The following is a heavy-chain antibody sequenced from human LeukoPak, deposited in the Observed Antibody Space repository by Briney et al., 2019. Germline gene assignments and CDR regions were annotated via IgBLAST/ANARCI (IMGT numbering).Heavy chain of an antibody. J-gene: IGHJ4*02. CDR2: ISSSSSYI. CDR1: GFTFSSYS. V-gene: IGHV3-21*01. CDR3: ARDPSTYYYDSFIDY. Sequence: AGGSLRLSCAASGFTFSSYSMNRVRQAPGKGLEWVSSISSSSSYIYYADSVKGRFTVSRDNAKNSLYLQMNSLRAEDTAVYYCARDPSTYYYDSFIDYWGQGTLVTVSS. D-gene: IGHD3-22*01.